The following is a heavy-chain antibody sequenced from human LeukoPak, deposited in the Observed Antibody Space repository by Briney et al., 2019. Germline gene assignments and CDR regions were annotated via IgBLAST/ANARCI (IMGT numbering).Heavy chain of an antibody. CDR1: GGSISSFY. CDR3: AIGRYYDSSGYFYFDS. V-gene: IGHV4-59*08. Sequence: PSETLSLTCTVSGGSISSFYWSWLRQPPGKGLGWIGYFFYSGSTNYTPSLKSRVTISLDTSKDQFSLQLSSVTAADTVVYYCAIGRYYDSSGYFYFDSCGRGTLVTVSS. CDR2: FFYSGST. D-gene: IGHD3-22*01. J-gene: IGHJ4*02.